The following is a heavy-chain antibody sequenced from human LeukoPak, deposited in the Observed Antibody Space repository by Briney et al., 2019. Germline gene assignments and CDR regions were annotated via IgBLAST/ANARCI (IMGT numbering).Heavy chain of an antibody. J-gene: IGHJ4*02. CDR2: MNPNSGNT. V-gene: IGHV1-8*03. CDR1: GYTFTSYD. D-gene: IGHD3-22*01. Sequence: ASVKVSCKASGYTFTSYDINWVRQATGQGLEWMGWMNPNSGNTGYAQKFQGRVTITRNTSISTAYMELSSLRSEDTAVYYCARASYSYDINGWVPFDYWGQGTLVTVSS. CDR3: ARASYSYDINGWVPFDY.